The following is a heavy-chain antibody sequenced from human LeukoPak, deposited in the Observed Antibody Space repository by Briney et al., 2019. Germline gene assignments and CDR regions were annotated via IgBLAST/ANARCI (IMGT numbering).Heavy chain of an antibody. V-gene: IGHV4-59*01. D-gene: IGHD6-25*01. CDR3: ARARYSSAPFDY. CDR2: IYYSGST. Sequence: SETLSLTCIVSGGSISSYYWNWVRQPPGKGLEWIGYIYYSGSTNYNPSLKSRVTISVVTSKNQFSLKLSSVTAADTAVYYCARARYSSAPFDYWGQGTLITVSS. J-gene: IGHJ4*02. CDR1: GGSISSYY.